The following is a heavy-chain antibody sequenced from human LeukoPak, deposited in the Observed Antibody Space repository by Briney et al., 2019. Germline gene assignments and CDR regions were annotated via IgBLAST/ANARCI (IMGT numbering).Heavy chain of an antibody. V-gene: IGHV4-59*08. Sequence: SETLSLTCTVSGGSISSYYWSWIRQPPGKGLEWIGYIYYSGSTNYNPSLKSRVTISVDTPKNQFSLKLSSVTAADTAVYYCARLSSDYYDSSGYCDYWGQGTLVTVSS. CDR2: IYYSGST. D-gene: IGHD3-22*01. CDR1: GGSISSYY. J-gene: IGHJ4*02. CDR3: ARLSSDYYDSSGYCDY.